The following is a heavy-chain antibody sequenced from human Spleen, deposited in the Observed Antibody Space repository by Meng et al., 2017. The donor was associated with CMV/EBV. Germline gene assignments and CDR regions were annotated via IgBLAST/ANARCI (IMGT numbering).Heavy chain of an antibody. Sequence: SETLSLTCTVSGASISKNYWSWSRRPPGKGLEYIGSISYTGYIEYNPSLKGRVTMSLDTSKNRFSLKLTSVTAADTAVYFCAREREATFDYWGQGTLVTVSS. CDR3: AREREATFDY. J-gene: IGHJ4*02. CDR1: GASISKNY. CDR2: ISYTGYI. V-gene: IGHV4-59*01.